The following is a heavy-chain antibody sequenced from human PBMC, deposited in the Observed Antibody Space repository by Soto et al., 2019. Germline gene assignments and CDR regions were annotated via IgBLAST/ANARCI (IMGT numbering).Heavy chain of an antibody. CDR1: GFTFSSYA. Sequence: EMQLLESGGGLVQPGGSLRVSCTVSGFTFSSYAMNWVRQAPGEGLEWVSDISGSGGITYYADSVKGRFTISRDNSKNTLYLQMNSLRAEDTAVYYCARARRGSPYYYTMDVWGQGTTVTVSS. CDR3: ARARRGSPYYYTMDV. CDR2: ISGSGGIT. J-gene: IGHJ6*02. D-gene: IGHD3-10*01. V-gene: IGHV3-23*01.